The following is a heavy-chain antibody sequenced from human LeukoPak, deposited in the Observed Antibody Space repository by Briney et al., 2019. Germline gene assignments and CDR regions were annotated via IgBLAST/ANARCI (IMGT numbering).Heavy chain of an antibody. Sequence: ASVKVSCKASGYTFTGYYMHWVRQAPRQGLEWMGWINPNSGGTNYAQKFQGRVTMTRDTSISTAYMELSRLRSDDTAVYYCARDRELLWFGELSFQYDYWGQGTLVTVSS. CDR1: GYTFTGYY. CDR2: INPNSGGT. V-gene: IGHV1-2*02. D-gene: IGHD3-10*01. CDR3: ARDRELLWFGELSFQYDY. J-gene: IGHJ4*02.